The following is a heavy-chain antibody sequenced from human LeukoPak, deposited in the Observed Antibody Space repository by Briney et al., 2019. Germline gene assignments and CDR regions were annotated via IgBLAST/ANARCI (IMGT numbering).Heavy chain of an antibody. CDR2: IYYSGST. Sequence: SETLSLTCAVSGGSISSGDYSWSWIRQPPGKGLEWIGYIYYSGSTHYNPSLKSRVTMSVDASKNHLSLKLSSVTAADTAAYYCARGLYDSSDYYYFDYWGQGTLVTVSS. CDR3: ARGLYDSSDYYYFDY. J-gene: IGHJ4*02. V-gene: IGHV4-30-4*07. D-gene: IGHD3-22*01. CDR1: GGSISSGDYS.